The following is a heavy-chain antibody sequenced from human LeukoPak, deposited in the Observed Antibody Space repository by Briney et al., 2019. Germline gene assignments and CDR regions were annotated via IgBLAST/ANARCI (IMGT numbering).Heavy chain of an antibody. D-gene: IGHD3-22*01. J-gene: IGHJ4*02. CDR1: GFAFSSYA. Sequence: GVSLRLSCAASGFAFSSYAMSWVRQAPGKGLEWVSAISGSGGSTYYADSVKGRFTISRDNSKNTLYLQMNSLRAEDTAVYYCAKGGVITTSPRFGYWGQGTLVTVSS. CDR3: AKGGVITTSPRFGY. V-gene: IGHV3-23*01. CDR2: ISGSGGST.